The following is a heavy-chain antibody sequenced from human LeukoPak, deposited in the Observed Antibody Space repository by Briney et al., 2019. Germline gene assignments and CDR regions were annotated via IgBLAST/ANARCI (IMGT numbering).Heavy chain of an antibody. CDR3: ARVSAASGSYYYCMDV. V-gene: IGHV4-61*02. CDR1: GGSISSGSYY. D-gene: IGHD6-13*01. Sequence: SETLSLTCTVSGGSISSGSYYWSWIRQPAGKGLEWIGRIYTSGSTNYNPSLKSRVTMSVDTSKNQFSLKLSSVTAADTAVYYCARVSAASGSYYYCMDVWGKGTTVTVSS. CDR2: IYTSGST. J-gene: IGHJ6*03.